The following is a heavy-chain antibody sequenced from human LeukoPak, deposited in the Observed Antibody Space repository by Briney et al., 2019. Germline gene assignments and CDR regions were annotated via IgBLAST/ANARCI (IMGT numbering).Heavy chain of an antibody. V-gene: IGHV1-18*01. Sequence: GASVKVSCKASGYTFTSYGISWVRQAPGQGLEWMGWISAYNGNTNYAQKLQGRVTMTTDTSTSTAYMELRSLRSDDTAVYYCARVEFGDYYGSGSYYSDYWGQGTLVTVSS. CDR1: GYTFTSYG. CDR3: ARVEFGDYYGSGSYYSDY. J-gene: IGHJ4*02. D-gene: IGHD3-10*01. CDR2: ISAYNGNT.